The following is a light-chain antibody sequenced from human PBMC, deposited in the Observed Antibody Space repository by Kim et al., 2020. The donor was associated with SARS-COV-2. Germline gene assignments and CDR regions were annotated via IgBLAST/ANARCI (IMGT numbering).Light chain of an antibody. CDR2: SNH. Sequence: GQRLTVACSGTGSNIGVNTVNWYQQFPGTAPRLLIYSNHRRPSGVPDRFSGSKSGTSASLAISGLQSEDEAHYYCATWDDGLNGPVFGGGTQLTVL. J-gene: IGLJ2*01. V-gene: IGLV1-44*01. CDR3: ATWDDGLNGPV. CDR1: GSNIGVNT.